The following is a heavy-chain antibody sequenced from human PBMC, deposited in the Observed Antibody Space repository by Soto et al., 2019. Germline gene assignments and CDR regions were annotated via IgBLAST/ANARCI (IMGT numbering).Heavy chain of an antibody. V-gene: IGHV4-39*01. CDR2: VYYRGTT. CDR1: GGSINSANYY. CDR3: VRHQRYSSGWYIDY. D-gene: IGHD6-19*01. J-gene: IGHJ4*02. Sequence: QLQLQESGPGLVKPSETLSLTCTVSGGSINSANYYWGWIRQPPGKGLEWIGNVYYRGTTYYNPSLKGRVTISVDTSKNQFSLKLSSVTAADSAVFFCVRHQRYSSGWYIDYWGQGTPVTASS.